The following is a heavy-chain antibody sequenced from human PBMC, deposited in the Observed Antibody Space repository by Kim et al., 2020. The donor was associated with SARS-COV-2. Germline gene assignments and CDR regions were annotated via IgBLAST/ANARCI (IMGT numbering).Heavy chain of an antibody. V-gene: IGHV3-48*02. CDR3: TGKDFIY. CDR1: GFTLSTQP. CDR2: ISSSGTTT. J-gene: IGHJ4*02. Sequence: GGSLRLSCAASGFTLSTQPMNWVRQAPGKGLEWVSHISSSGTTTHYADSVKGRFTISRDSAQNSLHLRMSSLRDEDTAVYYCTGKDFIYWGRGTLVTVSS.